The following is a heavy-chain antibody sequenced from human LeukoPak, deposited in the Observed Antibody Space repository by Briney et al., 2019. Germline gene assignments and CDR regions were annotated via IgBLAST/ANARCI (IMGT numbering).Heavy chain of an antibody. CDR1: GGSISTYY. CDR3: ASQLRPGGLAFDI. J-gene: IGHJ3*02. Sequence: SSETLSLTCTVSGGSISTYYWSWIRQSAGKGLEWIGRVYNSGSTNYNPSLKSRVTISVDTSKNQFSLKLSSVTAADTAVYYCASQLRPGGLAFDIWGQGTMVTVSS. CDR2: VYNSGST. V-gene: IGHV4-4*07. D-gene: IGHD4-17*01.